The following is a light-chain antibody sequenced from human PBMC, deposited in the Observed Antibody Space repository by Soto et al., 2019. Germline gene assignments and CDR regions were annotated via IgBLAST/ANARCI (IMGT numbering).Light chain of an antibody. V-gene: IGKV1-39*01. Sequence: DIHMTQSPSSLSAYVGDRVTITCRASQSLASHLNWYQQKLGKATKLLIYAASTLQSGVPSRFSGSESGTDFTLIISSLQPEDFATYYCQQSYSTPLAFGGGTKV. J-gene: IGKJ4*01. CDR2: AAS. CDR3: QQSYSTPLA. CDR1: QSLASH.